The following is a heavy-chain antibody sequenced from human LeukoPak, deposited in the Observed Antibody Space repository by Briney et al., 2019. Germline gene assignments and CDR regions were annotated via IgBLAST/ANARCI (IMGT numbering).Heavy chain of an antibody. V-gene: IGHV3-30-3*01. CDR2: ISYDGSNK. CDR1: GFTFSSYA. J-gene: IGHJ4*02. CDR3: ARDTSYYYDSSGYYPPDY. D-gene: IGHD3-22*01. Sequence: GGSLRLSCAASGFTFSSYAMHWVRQAPGKGLEWVAVISYDGSNKYYADSVKGRFTISRDNSKNTLYLQMNSLRAEDTAVYYCARDTSYYYDSSGYYPPDYWGQGTLVTVSS.